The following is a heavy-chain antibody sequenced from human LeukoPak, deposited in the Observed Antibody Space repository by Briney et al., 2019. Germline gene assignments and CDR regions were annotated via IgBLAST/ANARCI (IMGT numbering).Heavy chain of an antibody. D-gene: IGHD3-10*01. V-gene: IGHV1-46*01. J-gene: IGHJ4*02. CDR1: GYTFTSYY. CDR2: INPSGGST. Sequence: GASVKVPCKXSGYTFTSYYMHWVRQAPGQGLEWMGIINPSGGSTSYAQKFQGRVTMTRDTSTSTVYMELSSLRSEDTAVYYCVVGFGELLPYFDYWGQGTLVTVSS. CDR3: VVGFGELLPYFDY.